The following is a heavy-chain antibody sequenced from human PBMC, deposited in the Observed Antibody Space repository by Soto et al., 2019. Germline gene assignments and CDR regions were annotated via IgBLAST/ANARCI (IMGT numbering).Heavy chain of an antibody. CDR1: GFTISNYG. CDR3: ARDRNLYCSSTSCFAPLDY. J-gene: IGHJ4*02. CDR2: IWYDETTK. V-gene: IGHV3-33*01. Sequence: QVQLVESGGGVVLPGRSLRLSCAASGFTISNYGMHWVRHAPGKGLEWVALIWYDETTKYYADSVKGRFTISRDNSKNTLYLQMDSLRAEDTAVYYCARDRNLYCSSTSCFAPLDYWGQGTLVTVSS. D-gene: IGHD2-2*01.